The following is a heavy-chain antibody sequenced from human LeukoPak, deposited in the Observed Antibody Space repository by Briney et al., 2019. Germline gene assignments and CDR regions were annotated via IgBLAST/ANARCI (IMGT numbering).Heavy chain of an antibody. V-gene: IGHV1-18*01. J-gene: IGHJ2*01. CDR3: ARGWLQPYWYFDL. Sequence: SVKVSCKASGYIFINYGITWVRQAPGQGLEWMGWISPYNGNADYAQKLQGRVTMTTDTSTTTAYMELRSLRSDDTAVYYCARGWLQPYWYFDLWGRGTLVTVSS. D-gene: IGHD5-24*01. CDR1: GYIFINYG. CDR2: ISPYNGNA.